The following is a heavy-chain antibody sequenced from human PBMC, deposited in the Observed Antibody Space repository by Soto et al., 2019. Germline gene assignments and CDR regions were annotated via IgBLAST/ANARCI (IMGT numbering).Heavy chain of an antibody. V-gene: IGHV4-59*01. CDR1: GDSINNYH. Sequence: SETLSLTCTVSGDSINNYHWAWIRQPPGKGLDWVAYTFHSGGITYNPSLNGRVTISLDMSKNLFSLNLNSVTAADTAVYYCARVKLADTGDYGEFDFWGQGALVTVSS. CDR2: TFHSGGI. D-gene: IGHD3-9*01. CDR3: ARVKLADTGDYGEFDF. J-gene: IGHJ4*02.